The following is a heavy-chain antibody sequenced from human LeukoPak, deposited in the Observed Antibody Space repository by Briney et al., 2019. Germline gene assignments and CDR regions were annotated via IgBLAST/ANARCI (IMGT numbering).Heavy chain of an antibody. Sequence: GSSVKVSCKASGGTFSSYAISWVRQAPGQGLEWMGGIIPIFGTANYAQKFQGRVTITADESTSTAYMEPSSLRSEDTAVYYCARPYSSGRAYYYYYMDVWGKGTTVTVSS. D-gene: IGHD6-19*01. CDR3: ARPYSSGRAYYYYYMDV. CDR1: GGTFSSYA. J-gene: IGHJ6*03. V-gene: IGHV1-69*01. CDR2: IIPIFGTA.